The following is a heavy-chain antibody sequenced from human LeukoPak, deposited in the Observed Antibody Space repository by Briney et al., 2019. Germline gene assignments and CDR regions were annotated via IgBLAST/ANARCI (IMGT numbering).Heavy chain of an antibody. CDR2: SSAYNGNT. V-gene: IGHV1-18*01. Sequence: ASVKVSCKASGYIFTNYGISWVRQAPGQGLEWMGWSSAYNGNTNYAQKFQGRVTLATDTSTSTAYMELRSLRSDDTAVYYCARVPYDSSGYYYGGLDYWGQGTLVTVSS. CDR3: ARVPYDSSGYYYGGLDY. D-gene: IGHD3-22*01. J-gene: IGHJ4*02. CDR1: GYIFTNYG.